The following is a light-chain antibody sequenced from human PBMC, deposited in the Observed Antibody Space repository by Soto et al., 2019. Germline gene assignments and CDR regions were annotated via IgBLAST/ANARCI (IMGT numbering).Light chain of an antibody. CDR3: QQYNSYSGT. CDR1: QSISSW. V-gene: IGKV1-5*01. J-gene: IGKJ1*01. CDR2: DAS. Sequence: DVQMTQSPSTLSASVGDRVTITCRASQSISSWLAWYQQKPGKAPKLLIYDASNLESGVPSRFSGSGSGTEFTLTISSLQPDDFATYYCQQYNSYSGTLGQGTKVDIK.